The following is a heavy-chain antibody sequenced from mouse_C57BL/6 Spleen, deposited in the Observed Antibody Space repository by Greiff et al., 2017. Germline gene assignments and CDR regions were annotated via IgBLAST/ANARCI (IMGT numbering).Heavy chain of an antibody. V-gene: IGHV5-17*01. CDR2: ISSGISTL. CDR3: ARKTTVVADWYFDV. Sequence: EVQLVESGGGLVTPGGSLTLSCAASGFPFSDYGLHWVRHAPEKGLDWVAYISSGISTLYYADTVKGRFTISRDNAKNTLFLQMTSLRSEDTAMYYCARKTTVVADWYFDVWGTGTTVTVSS. CDR1: GFPFSDYG. D-gene: IGHD1-1*01. J-gene: IGHJ1*03.